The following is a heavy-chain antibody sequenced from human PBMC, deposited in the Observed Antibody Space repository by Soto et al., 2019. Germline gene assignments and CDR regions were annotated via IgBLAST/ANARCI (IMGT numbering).Heavy chain of an antibody. J-gene: IGHJ4*02. Sequence: QLRLQESGPGLVKPSETLSLTCTVSGGSIRSSTYYWGWIRQPPGKGLGWIGSIYYIGSTHYNPSLKSRVTMPVDTSTNQFSLKLNSVTAADTAVHYCTRHEGGAAADRPLDYWGQGTLVTVSS. CDR1: GGSIRSSTYY. CDR3: TRHEGGAAADRPLDY. D-gene: IGHD6-13*01. V-gene: IGHV4-39*01. CDR2: IYYIGST.